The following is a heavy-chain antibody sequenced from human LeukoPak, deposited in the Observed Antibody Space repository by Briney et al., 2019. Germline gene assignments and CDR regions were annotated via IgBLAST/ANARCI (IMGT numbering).Heavy chain of an antibody. D-gene: IGHD3-22*01. J-gene: IGHJ4*02. CDR3: AKSPPYYYDSSGYYYFDS. V-gene: IGHV3-23*01. CDR1: GFTFNNHA. CDR2: ISGST. Sequence: PGGSLGLTCAASGFTFNNHAMSWVRQAPGKGLEWVSTISGSTYYADSVKGRFTISRDNSKNTLYLQMNSLRAEDTAVYYCAKSPPYYYDSSGYYYFDSWGRGTLVTVSS.